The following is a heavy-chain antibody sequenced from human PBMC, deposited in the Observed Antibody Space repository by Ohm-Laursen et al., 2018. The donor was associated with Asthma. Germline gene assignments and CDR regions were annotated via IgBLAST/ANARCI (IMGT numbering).Heavy chain of an antibody. Sequence: SLRLSCAAPGFTFSSYGMHWVRQAPGKGLEWVAVISYDGSNKYYADSVKGRFTISRDNSKNTLYLQMNSLRAEDTAVYYCARCIPYYYYGMDVWGQGTTVTVSS. CDR3: ARCIPYYYYGMDV. CDR2: ISYDGSNK. CDR1: GFTFSSYG. J-gene: IGHJ6*02. D-gene: IGHD2-2*02. V-gene: IGHV3-30*03.